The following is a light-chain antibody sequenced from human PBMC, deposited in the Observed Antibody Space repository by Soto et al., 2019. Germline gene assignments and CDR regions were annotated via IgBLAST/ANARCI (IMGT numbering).Light chain of an antibody. Sequence: DIQMTQSPSTLSASVGDGVTITCRASQSIGTWLAWYQQKPGKAPKVLIYDVSSLKSGVPSRFSGSASATEFTLTISSLQHDDFANYYCQQYKSFWTFGQGTKVEIK. J-gene: IGKJ1*01. V-gene: IGKV1-5*01. CDR1: QSIGTW. CDR2: DVS. CDR3: QQYKSFWT.